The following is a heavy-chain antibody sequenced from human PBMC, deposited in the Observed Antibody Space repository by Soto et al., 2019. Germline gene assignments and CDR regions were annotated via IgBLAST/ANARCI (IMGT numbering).Heavy chain of an antibody. CDR1: GGSLNSYY. D-gene: IGHD6-13*01. CDR2: IFTSGST. CDR3: AAYNSTLGTFDI. V-gene: IGHV4-4*07. Sequence: SETLSLTCTVSGGSLNSYYWTWIRQPAGKGLEWIGRIFTSGSTNYNPPLKSRVTMSVDTSKNQFSLKLSSVTAADTAVYYCAAYNSTLGTFDIWGQGTMVTVSS. J-gene: IGHJ3*02.